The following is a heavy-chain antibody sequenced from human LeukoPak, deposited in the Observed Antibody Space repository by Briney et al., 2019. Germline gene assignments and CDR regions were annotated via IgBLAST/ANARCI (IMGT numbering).Heavy chain of an antibody. V-gene: IGHV4-59*01. CDR2: IYYSGST. CDR3: ASVKYYYDSSGYPGWFDP. CDR1: GGSISSYY. J-gene: IGHJ5*02. Sequence: PSGTLSLSCTVSGGSISSYYWSWIRQPPGKGLEWIGYIYYSGSTNYNPSLKSRVTISVDTSKNQFSLKLSSVTAADTAVYYCASVKYYYDSSGYPGWFDPWGQETLVTVSS. D-gene: IGHD3-22*01.